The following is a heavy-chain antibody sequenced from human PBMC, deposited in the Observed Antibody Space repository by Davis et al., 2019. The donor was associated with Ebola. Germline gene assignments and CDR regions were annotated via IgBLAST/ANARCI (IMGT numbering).Heavy chain of an antibody. CDR2: IYPGDSQS. J-gene: IGHJ3*01. V-gene: IGHV5-51*01. CDR1: GYNFATHW. Sequence: GESLKISCKASGYNFATHWIGWLRQRPGKGLEYIGIIYPGDSQSRYSPSFEGQVTMSVDKSINTAYLQWDSLKASDSAMFFCARSSVDVHDAFCDWGQGTMVFVSS. CDR3: ARSSVDVHDAFCD.